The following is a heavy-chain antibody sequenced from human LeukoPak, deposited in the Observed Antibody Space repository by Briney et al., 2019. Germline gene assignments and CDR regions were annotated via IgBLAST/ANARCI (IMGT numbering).Heavy chain of an antibody. CDR2: ISAYNGNT. CDR1: GYTFSNHG. V-gene: IGHV1-18*01. D-gene: IGHD1-26*01. J-gene: IGHJ4*02. CDR3: AREDGIVGATTVDY. Sequence: GASVKVSCKASGYTFSNHGISWVRQAPGQGLEWMGWISAYNGNTNYAQKLQGRVTMTTDTSTSTAYMELRSLRSDDTAVYYCAREDGIVGATTVDYWGQGTLVTVSS.